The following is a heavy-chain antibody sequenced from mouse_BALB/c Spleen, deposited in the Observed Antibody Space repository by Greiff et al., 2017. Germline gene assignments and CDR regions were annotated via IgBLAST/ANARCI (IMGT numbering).Heavy chain of an antibody. CDR2: IWSGGST. CDR3: ARNRDGGYFDY. CDR1: GFSLTSYG. V-gene: IGHV2-4-1*01. Sequence: QVQLKESGPGLVQPSQSLSITCTVSGFSLTSYGVHWVRQSPGKGLEWLGVIWSGGSTDYNSALKSRLSISKDNSKSQVFLKMNSLQTDDTAMYYCARNRDGGYFDYWGQGTTLTVSS. J-gene: IGHJ2*01.